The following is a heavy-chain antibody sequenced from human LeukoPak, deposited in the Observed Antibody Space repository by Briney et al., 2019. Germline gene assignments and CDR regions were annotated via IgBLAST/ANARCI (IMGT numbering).Heavy chain of an antibody. CDR1: GASINSHY. Sequence: PSDTLSPPWQVLGASINSHYWSWIRQPAGKGREWSGGIYISRTTNYKSSLHTRVTRSVDTTKNHFTLKLLSVTAADADVYSCARALNPLPGTYYFDYWGQGTLVTVSS. V-gene: IGHV4-4*07. J-gene: IGHJ4*02. CDR3: ARALNPLPGTYYFDY. CDR2: IYISRTT.